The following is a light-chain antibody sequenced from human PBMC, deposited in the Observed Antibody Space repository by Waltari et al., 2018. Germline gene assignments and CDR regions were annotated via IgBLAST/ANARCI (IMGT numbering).Light chain of an antibody. CDR3: QVWDANNDPGV. CDR2: YDS. CDR1: NIETKS. Sequence: SYVLTQPPSVSVAPGKTARITCGGNNIETKSVHWYQQKPGQAPILVISYDSDRPSGIPERFSGSNSGNTATLTSSRVEAAEEADYYCQVWDANNDPGVFGTGTEVTVL. J-gene: IGLJ1*01. V-gene: IGLV3-21*04.